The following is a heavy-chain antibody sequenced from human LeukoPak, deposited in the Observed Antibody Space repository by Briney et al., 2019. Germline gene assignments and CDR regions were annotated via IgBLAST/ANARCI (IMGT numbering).Heavy chain of an antibody. V-gene: IGHV3-64D*06. CDR1: GFTFSSYT. CDR3: VKGVTGTYSGDF. CDR2: IRTDGGTS. J-gene: IGHJ4*02. Sequence: GGSLRLSCSASGFTFSSYTMHWVRQAPGKGLQYVSSIRTDGGTSYDADSVMGRFTISRDNSKNTLYLQMSSLRPEDTAVYYCVKGVTGTYSGDFWGQGTLVTVSS. D-gene: IGHD1-26*01.